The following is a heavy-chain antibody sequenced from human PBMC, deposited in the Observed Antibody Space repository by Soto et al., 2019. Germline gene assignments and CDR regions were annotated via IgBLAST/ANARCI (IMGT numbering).Heavy chain of an antibody. J-gene: IGHJ3*02. CDR2: ISYDGSNK. CDR3: ARDALEVYSSGWYSDAFDI. V-gene: IGHV3-30-3*01. D-gene: IGHD6-19*01. CDR1: GFTFSSYA. Sequence: QVQLVESGGGVVQPGRSLRLSCAASGFTFSSYAMHWVRRAPGKGLEWVAVISYDGSNKYYADSVKGQFTISRDNSKNTLYLQMNSLRAEDTAVYYCARDALEVYSSGWYSDAFDIWGQGTMVTVSS.